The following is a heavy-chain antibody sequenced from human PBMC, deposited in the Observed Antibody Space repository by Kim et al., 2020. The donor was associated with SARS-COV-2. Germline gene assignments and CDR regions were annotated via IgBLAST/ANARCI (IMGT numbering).Heavy chain of an antibody. D-gene: IGHD4-17*01. CDR3: ARDWPREPHDYGDYVGVDWGYY. CDR1: GFTFSDYY. J-gene: IGHJ4*02. CDR2: ISSSGSTI. V-gene: IGHV3-11*04. Sequence: GGSLRLSCAASGFTFSDYYMSWIRQAPGKGLEWVSYISSSGSTIYYADSVKGRFTISRDNAKNSLYLQMNSLRAEDTAVYYCARDWPREPHDYGDYVGVDWGYYWGQGTLVTVSS.